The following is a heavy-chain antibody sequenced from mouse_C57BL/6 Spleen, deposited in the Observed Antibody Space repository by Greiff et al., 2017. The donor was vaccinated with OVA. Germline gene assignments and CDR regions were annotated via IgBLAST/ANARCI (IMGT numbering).Heavy chain of an antibody. Sequence: QVQLQQPGAELVMPGASVKLSCKASGYTFTSYWMHWVKQRPGQGLEWIGEIDPSDSYTNYNQKFKGKSTLTVDKSSSTAYMQLSSLTSEDSAVYYCARRNYYGGNYVDYWGQGTTLTVSS. J-gene: IGHJ2*01. D-gene: IGHD1-1*01. CDR3: ARRNYYGGNYVDY. CDR2: IDPSDSYT. CDR1: GYTFTSYW. V-gene: IGHV1-69*01.